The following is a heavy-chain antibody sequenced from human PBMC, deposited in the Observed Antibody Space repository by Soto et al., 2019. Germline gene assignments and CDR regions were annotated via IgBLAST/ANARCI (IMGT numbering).Heavy chain of an antibody. CDR1: GFTVSSNY. V-gene: IGHV3-53*01. CDR3: ARDLVEQQLVQGGYYYYGMDV. Sequence: GGSLRLSCAASGFTVSSNYMSWVRQAPGKGLEWVSVIYSGGSTYYADSVKGRFTISRDNSKNTLYLQMNSLRAEDTAVYYCARDLVEQQLVQGGYYYYGMDVWGQGTTVTVSS. CDR2: IYSGGST. D-gene: IGHD6-13*01. J-gene: IGHJ6*02.